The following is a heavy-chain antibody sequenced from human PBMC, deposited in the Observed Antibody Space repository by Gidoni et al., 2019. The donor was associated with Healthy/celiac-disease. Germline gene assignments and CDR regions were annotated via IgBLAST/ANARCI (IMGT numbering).Heavy chain of an antibody. V-gene: IGHV4-39*01. CDR2: IYYSGST. J-gene: IGHJ4*02. CDR1: GGSISSSSYY. Sequence: HLQLQESGPGLVMPSETLSLTGTVSGGSISSSSYYWGWNRQPQGKGLDWIGSIYYSGSTYYNPSPKSRVTISVDTSKNQFSLKLSAVTAADTAVYYCARPAGSGSYYAFDYWGQGTLVTVSS. CDR3: ARPAGSGSYYAFDY. D-gene: IGHD1-26*01.